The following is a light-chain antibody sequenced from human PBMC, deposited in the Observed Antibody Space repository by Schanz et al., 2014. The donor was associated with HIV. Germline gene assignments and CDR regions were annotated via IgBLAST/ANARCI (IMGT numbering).Light chain of an antibody. CDR2: DVS. J-gene: IGLJ2*01. CDR3: CSYAGSSTYVV. Sequence: QFALTQPASVSGSPGQSITISCTGTSSDVGGYNYVSWYQQHPGKAPKLMIYDVSSRPSGVSNRFSGSQSDSTASLTISGLQPEDEAEYYCCSYAGSSTYVVFGGGTKLTVL. V-gene: IGLV2-14*01. CDR1: SSDVGGYNY.